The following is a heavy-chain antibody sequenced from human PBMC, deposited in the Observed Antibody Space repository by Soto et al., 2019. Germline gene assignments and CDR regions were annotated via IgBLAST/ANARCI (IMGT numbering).Heavy chain of an antibody. V-gene: IGHV3-66*01. CDR3: ARDRRVRNYGMDV. CDR1: GFTVSSNY. J-gene: IGHJ6*02. D-gene: IGHD3-10*01. Sequence: GGSLRLSCAASGFTVSSNYMSWVRQAPGKGLEWVSVIYSGGSTYYADSVKGRFTISRDNSKNTLYLQMNSLRAEDTAVYYCARDRRVRNYGMDVWGQGTTVTVSS. CDR2: IYSGGST.